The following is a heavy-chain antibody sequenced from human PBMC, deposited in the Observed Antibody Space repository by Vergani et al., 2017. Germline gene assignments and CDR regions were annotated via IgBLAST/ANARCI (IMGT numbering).Heavy chain of an antibody. J-gene: IGHJ6*03. CDR2: IYYSGST. V-gene: IGHV4-59*01. CDR3: ARALLRFHYYMHV. Sequence: QVQLQESGPGLVKPSETLSLTCTVSGGSISSYYWSWIRQPPGKGLEWIGYIYYSGSTNYNPSLKSPVTISVDTSKNQFSLKLSSVTAADTAVYYCARALLRFHYYMHVWDNATTVTVSS. CDR1: GGSISSYY. D-gene: IGHD3-3*01.